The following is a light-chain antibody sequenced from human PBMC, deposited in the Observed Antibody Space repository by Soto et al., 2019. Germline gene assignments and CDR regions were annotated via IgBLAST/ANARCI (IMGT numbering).Light chain of an antibody. J-gene: IGKJ1*01. CDR1: QSVSSR. Sequence: EIVLTQSPATLAVSPGESGTTACRASQSVSSRLAWYQQQPGQSPRLLIYGASTRATGIPARFSGSGSGTEFTLTIRSLKSEEFGVYYCHQYNNLWTFGQGTKLEIK. V-gene: IGKV3-15*01. CDR3: HQYNNLWT. CDR2: GAS.